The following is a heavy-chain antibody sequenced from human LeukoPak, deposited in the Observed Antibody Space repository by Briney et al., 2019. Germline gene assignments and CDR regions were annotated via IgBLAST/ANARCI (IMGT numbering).Heavy chain of an antibody. V-gene: IGHV4-59*12. CDR2: IYYSGST. D-gene: IGHD3-10*02. J-gene: IGHJ4*02. Sequence: WETLSLTCTVSGGSISSYYWSWIRQPPGKGLEWIGYIYYSGSTNYNPSLKSRVTISVDTSKNQFSLKLSSVTAADTAVYYCARGPLFGVIHYFDYWGQGTLVTVSS. CDR1: GGSISSYY. CDR3: ARGPLFGVIHYFDY.